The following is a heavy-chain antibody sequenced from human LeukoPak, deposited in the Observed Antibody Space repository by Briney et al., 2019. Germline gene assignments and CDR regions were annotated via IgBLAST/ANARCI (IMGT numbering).Heavy chain of an antibody. D-gene: IGHD3-10*01. Sequence: SQTLSLTCAVSGDSLSGSPAVWNWIRQSPSRGLEWLVRAYYRSKLYIDYAVSVKGRITITPDTSKNQFSLQLNSVTHEDTAVYYCARGAVRGGTNFDYWGQGTRVTVSS. V-gene: IGHV6-1*01. CDR2: AYYRSKLYI. J-gene: IGHJ4*02. CDR1: GDSLSGSPAV. CDR3: ARGAVRGGTNFDY.